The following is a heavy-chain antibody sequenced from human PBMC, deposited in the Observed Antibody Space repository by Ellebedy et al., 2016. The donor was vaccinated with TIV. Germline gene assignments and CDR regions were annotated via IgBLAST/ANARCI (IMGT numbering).Heavy chain of an antibody. CDR2: MNPHSGNT. CDR3: ARIRSHCSSTTCNLDY. Sequence: ASVKVSXXASGYTFTSYDINWVRQATGQGLEWMGRMNPHSGNTGYAQKFQGRVTMTRNTSISTAYMELSSLRSEDTAVYYCARIRSHCSSTTCNLDYWGQGTLVTVSS. V-gene: IGHV1-8*01. J-gene: IGHJ4*02. CDR1: GYTFTSYD. D-gene: IGHD2-2*01.